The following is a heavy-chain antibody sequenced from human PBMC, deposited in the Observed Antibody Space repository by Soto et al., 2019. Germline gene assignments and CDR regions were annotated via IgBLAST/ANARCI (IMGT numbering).Heavy chain of an antibody. V-gene: IGHV3-73*01. J-gene: IGHJ4*02. Sequence: TEVHGVRQASGKGLEWVGRIETHNFATVYGASVKGRFSISRDASKNTAYLQMNSLKTEDTAVYYCTQYDALTGYYFVYWGQGTLVTVSS. CDR3: TQYDALTGYYFVY. D-gene: IGHD3-9*01. CDR2: IETHNFAT. CDR1: TE.